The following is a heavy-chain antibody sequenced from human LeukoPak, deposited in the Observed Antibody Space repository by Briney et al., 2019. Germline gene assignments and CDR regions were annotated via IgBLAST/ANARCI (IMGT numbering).Heavy chain of an antibody. D-gene: IGHD3-3*01. V-gene: IGHV3-11*06. Sequence: GGSLRLSCAASGFTFSDYYMSWIRQAPGKGLEWVSYISSSSSYTNYADSVKGRFTISRDNAKNSLYLQMNSLRAEDTAAYYCARDMAPGTFSEWLWIQDYYYYGMDVWGQGTTVTVSS. CDR3: ARDMAPGTFSEWLWIQDYYYYGMDV. CDR1: GFTFSDYY. J-gene: IGHJ6*02. CDR2: ISSSSSYT.